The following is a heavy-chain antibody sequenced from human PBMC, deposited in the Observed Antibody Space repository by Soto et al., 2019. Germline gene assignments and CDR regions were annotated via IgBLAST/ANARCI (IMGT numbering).Heavy chain of an antibody. CDR2: INTANDDT. CDR1: GYTFSSSP. J-gene: IGHJ4*02. CDR3: ARDDGVASGN. Sequence: GASVKVSCKASGYTFSSSPLHWVRQAPGQRPEWMGWINTANDDTKYSQKFQDRVTLTRDTSASTAYMEVSSLTPEDTAVYYCARDDGVASGNWGQGTLVTVSS. D-gene: IGHD5-12*01. V-gene: IGHV1-3*04.